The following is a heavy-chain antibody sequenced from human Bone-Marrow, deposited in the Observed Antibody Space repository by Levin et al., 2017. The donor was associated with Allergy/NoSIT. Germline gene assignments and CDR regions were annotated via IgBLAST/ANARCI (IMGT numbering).Heavy chain of an antibody. D-gene: IGHD3-16*01. CDR2: ITNDGSNK. CDR1: GFTFSSDG. V-gene: IGHV3-30*18. CDR3: AKERFRLDY. Sequence: QPGGSLRLSCAASGFTFSSDGMHWVRQAPGKGLEWVAPITNDGSNKFYADPVKGRFTISRDNTKNTLYLQMNNLRPNDTAVYCCAKERFRLDYWVQGTLVTVSS. J-gene: IGHJ4*02.